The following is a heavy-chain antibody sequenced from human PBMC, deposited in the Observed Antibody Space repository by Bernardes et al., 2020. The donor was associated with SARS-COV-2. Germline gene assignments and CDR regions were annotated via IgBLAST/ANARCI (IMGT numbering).Heavy chain of an antibody. Sequence: ASVKVSCKASGYTFTGYYMHWVRQAPGQGLEWMGWIIPNSGGTNYAQKFQGWVTMTRDTSISTAYMELSRLRSDDTAVYYCARSFPSGSYHYFDLWGRGTLVTVSS. V-gene: IGHV1-2*04. CDR1: GYTFTGYY. CDR3: ARSFPSGSYHYFDL. D-gene: IGHD3-10*01. J-gene: IGHJ2*01. CDR2: IIPNSGGT.